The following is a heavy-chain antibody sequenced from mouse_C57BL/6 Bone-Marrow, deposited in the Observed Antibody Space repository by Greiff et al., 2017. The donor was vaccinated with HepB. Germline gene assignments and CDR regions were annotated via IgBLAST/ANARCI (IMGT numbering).Heavy chain of an antibody. V-gene: IGHV1-19*01. CDR1: GYTFTDYY. CDR2: INPYNGGT. CDR3: ARSPHYGSSYWYFDV. D-gene: IGHD1-1*01. Sequence: EVQLQQSGPVLVKPGASVKMSCKASGYTFTDYYMNWVKQSHGKSLEWIGVINPYNGGTSYNQKFKGKATLTVDKSSSTAYMELNSLTSEDSAVYYCARSPHYGSSYWYFDVWGTGTTVTVSS. J-gene: IGHJ1*03.